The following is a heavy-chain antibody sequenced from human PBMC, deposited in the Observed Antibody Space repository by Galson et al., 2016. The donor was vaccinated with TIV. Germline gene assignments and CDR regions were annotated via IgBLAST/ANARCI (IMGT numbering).Heavy chain of an antibody. J-gene: IGHJ6*02. V-gene: IGHV1-18*01. Sequence: QSGADVKKPGASAKVSCKATGYSFTSYGVSWVRQAPGQGFEWMGWISGYNENTYYGQKFQDSVTMTKDTSTSTAYLEMKRLTSDDTAVYYCARDPTSNPRVISHYYYYGMDVWGQGTTVIVS. CDR3: ARDPTSNPRVISHYYYYGMDV. D-gene: IGHD3-3*02. CDR2: ISGYNENT. CDR1: GYSFTSYG.